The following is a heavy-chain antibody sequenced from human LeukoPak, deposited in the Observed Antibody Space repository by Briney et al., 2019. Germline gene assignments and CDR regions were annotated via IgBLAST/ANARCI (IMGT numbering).Heavy chain of an antibody. CDR2: INHSGST. V-gene: IGHV4-39*07. D-gene: IGHD7-27*01. CDR1: GGSVSSGSYY. J-gene: IGHJ4*02. Sequence: ASETLSLTCTVSGGSVSSGSYYWSWIRQPPGKGLEWIGEINHSGSTNYNPSLKSRVTISVDTSKNQFSLKLSSVTAADTAVYYCARLVLLSGDRRYFDYWGQGTLVTVSS. CDR3: ARLVLLSGDRRYFDY.